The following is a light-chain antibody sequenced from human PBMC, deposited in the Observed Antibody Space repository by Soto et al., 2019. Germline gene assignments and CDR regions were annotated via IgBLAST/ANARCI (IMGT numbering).Light chain of an antibody. CDR3: QQRTTWPT. CDR1: HRVSRS. V-gene: IGKV3-11*01. J-gene: IGKJ4*01. Sequence: EIVLTQSPATLSLSPGEGATLSCRASHRVSRSLAWYQQKPGQAPRLLISDASDRATGIPGRFSGSGSGTDFTLTISSLEPEDFGIYYCQQRTTWPTFGGGTKVEIK. CDR2: DAS.